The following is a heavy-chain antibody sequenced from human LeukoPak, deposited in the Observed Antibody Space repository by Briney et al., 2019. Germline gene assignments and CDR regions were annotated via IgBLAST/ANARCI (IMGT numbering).Heavy chain of an antibody. V-gene: IGHV3-7*01. CDR3: ARDFLLVPSPNWFDP. D-gene: IGHD2-8*02. Sequence: GGSLRLSCVASGFTFNDYWMTWVRQAPGEGLEWVANIKQDGSEKYYVDSVKGRFTISRDNAKNSLYLQMNSLRAEDTAVYYCARDFLLVPSPNWFDPWGQGTLVTVSS. J-gene: IGHJ5*02. CDR2: IKQDGSEK. CDR1: GFTFNDYW.